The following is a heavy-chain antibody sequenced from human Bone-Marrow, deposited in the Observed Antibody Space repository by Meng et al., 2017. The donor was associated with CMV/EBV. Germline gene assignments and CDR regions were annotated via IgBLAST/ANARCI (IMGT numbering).Heavy chain of an antibody. D-gene: IGHD1-26*01. V-gene: IGHV3-30*04. CDR2: ISYDGSNK. Sequence: GESLKISCAASGFTFSSYAMHWVRQVPGKGLEWVAVISYDGSNKYYADSVKGRFTISRDNSKNTLYLQMNSRRADDTALYYCTQKGGSGSYYAAFDYWGQGTLVTVSS. J-gene: IGHJ4*02. CDR3: TQKGGSGSYYAAFDY. CDR1: GFTFSSYA.